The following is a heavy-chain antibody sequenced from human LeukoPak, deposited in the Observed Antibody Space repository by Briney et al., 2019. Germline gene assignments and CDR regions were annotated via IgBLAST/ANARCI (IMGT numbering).Heavy chain of an antibody. D-gene: IGHD6-19*01. Sequence: SETLSLTCTVSGGSISSYYRSWIRQPPGKGLEWIGYIYYSGSTNYNPSLKSRVTISVDTSKNQFSLKLSSVTAADTAVYYCARAIAVAGLYFDYCGQGTLVTVSS. J-gene: IGHJ4*02. V-gene: IGHV4-59*01. CDR1: GGSISSYY. CDR3: ARAIAVAGLYFDY. CDR2: IYYSGST.